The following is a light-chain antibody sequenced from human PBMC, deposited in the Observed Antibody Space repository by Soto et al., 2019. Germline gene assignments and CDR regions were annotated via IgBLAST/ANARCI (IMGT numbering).Light chain of an antibody. J-gene: IGKJ1*01. CDR2: KAS. V-gene: IGKV1-5*03. CDR1: QSISTW. CDR3: QQYNSYWT. Sequence: DIQMTQSPSTLSASVGDRVTITCRASQSISTWLVWYQQKPGKAPKLLIYKASSLESGVPSRFSGSGSGTEFTLTISSLQPDDFGTYYCQQYNSYWTFGQGTKVEIK.